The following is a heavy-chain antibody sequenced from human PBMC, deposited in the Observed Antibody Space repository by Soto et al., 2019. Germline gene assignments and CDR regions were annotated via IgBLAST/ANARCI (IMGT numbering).Heavy chain of an antibody. V-gene: IGHV3-23*01. CDR2: ISGSGVSV. CDR3: AKLRYDSSGYYYKGNWFDP. CDR1: GFDFSSYA. Sequence: AGGSLRLSCAASGFDFSSYAMNWARQAPGKGLEWVSGISGSGVSVYYADSVKGRFTISRDNSKNTLYLQMNSLRAEDTAVYYCAKLRYDSSGYYYKGNWFDPWGQGTLVTVSS. J-gene: IGHJ5*02. D-gene: IGHD3-22*01.